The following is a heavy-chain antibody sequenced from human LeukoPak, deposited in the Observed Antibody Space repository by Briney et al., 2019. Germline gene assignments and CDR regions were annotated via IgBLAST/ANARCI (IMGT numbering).Heavy chain of an antibody. J-gene: IGHJ6*03. CDR2: IYSGGST. CDR3: ARGPSFSGWWNYYYMDV. CDR1: GFTFSSYG. V-gene: IGHV3-66*01. D-gene: IGHD6-19*01. Sequence: GGTLRLSCAASGFTFSSYGMSWVRQAPGKGLEWVSVIYSGGSTYYADSVKGRFTISRDNSKNTLYLQMNSLRAEDTAVYYCARGPSFSGWWNYYYMDVWGKGTTVTISS.